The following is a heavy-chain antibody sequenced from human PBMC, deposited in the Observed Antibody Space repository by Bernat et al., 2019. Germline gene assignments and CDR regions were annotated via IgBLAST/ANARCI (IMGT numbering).Heavy chain of an antibody. CDR3: ARAYLSIVVVTAIGDLVPGD. Sequence: QVQLVEPGGGVVQPGRSLRLSCAASGFTFSSYAMPWVRQAPGKGLGWVAVISYDGSNKYYADSVKGRFTISRDNSKNTLYLQMNSLRAEDTAVYYCARAYLSIVVVTAIGDLVPGDWGQGTLVTVSS. D-gene: IGHD2-21*02. CDR1: GFTFSSYA. V-gene: IGHV3-30-3*01. CDR2: ISYDGSNK. J-gene: IGHJ4*02.